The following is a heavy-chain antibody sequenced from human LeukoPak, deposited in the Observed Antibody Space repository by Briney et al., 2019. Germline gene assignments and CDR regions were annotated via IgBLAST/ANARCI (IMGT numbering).Heavy chain of an antibody. Sequence: GGSLRLSCAASGFTFSSYAMSWVRQAPGKGLEWVSAISGSGGSTYYADSVKGRFTISRDNSKNTLYLQMNSLRAEDTAVYYCARAQFSSGWYKEGMYFDYWGQGTLVTVSS. J-gene: IGHJ4*02. D-gene: IGHD6-19*01. CDR3: ARAQFSSGWYKEGMYFDY. CDR1: GFTFSSYA. CDR2: ISGSGGST. V-gene: IGHV3-23*01.